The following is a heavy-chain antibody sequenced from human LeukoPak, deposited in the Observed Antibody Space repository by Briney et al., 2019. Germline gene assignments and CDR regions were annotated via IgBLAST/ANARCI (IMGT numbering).Heavy chain of an antibody. CDR2: ISGSGGST. CDR3: ARGTYDSRSNYYYGMDV. Sequence: GGSLRLSCAASGFTFSSYAMSWVRQAPGKGLEWVSAISGSGGSTYYADSVKGRFTISRDNSKNTLYLQMNSLRAEDTAVYYCARGTYDSRSNYYYGMDVWGQGTTVTVSS. CDR1: GFTFSSYA. D-gene: IGHD3-22*01. J-gene: IGHJ6*02. V-gene: IGHV3-23*01.